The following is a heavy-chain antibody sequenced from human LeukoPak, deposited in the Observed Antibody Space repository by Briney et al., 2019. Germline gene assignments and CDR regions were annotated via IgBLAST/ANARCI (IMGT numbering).Heavy chain of an antibody. Sequence: PGGSLRLSCAASGFTFSSYAMSWVRQAPGKGLEWVSAISGSGGSTYYADSVKGRFTISRDNAKNTLYLRMNSLIAEDTGVYYCAKSGWSGYVYYFDYWGQGTLVTVSS. CDR1: GFTFSSYA. CDR2: ISGSGGST. CDR3: AKSGWSGYVYYFDY. V-gene: IGHV3-23*01. D-gene: IGHD3-3*01. J-gene: IGHJ4*02.